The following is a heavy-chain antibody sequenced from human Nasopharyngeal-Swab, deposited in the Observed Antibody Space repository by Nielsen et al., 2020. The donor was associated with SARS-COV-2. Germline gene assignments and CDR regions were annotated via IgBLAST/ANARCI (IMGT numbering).Heavy chain of an antibody. CDR3: ARERYSGSYDY. CDR2: ISYDGRNE. Sequence: GESLKISCAASGFTFSSYAMHWVRQAPGKGLEWVAIISYDGRNEDYTDSVKGRFTISRDNSKNTLYLQMNSLRAEDTAVYYCARERYSGSYDYWGQGTLVTVSS. CDR1: GFTFSSYA. D-gene: IGHD1-26*01. J-gene: IGHJ4*02. V-gene: IGHV3-30*04.